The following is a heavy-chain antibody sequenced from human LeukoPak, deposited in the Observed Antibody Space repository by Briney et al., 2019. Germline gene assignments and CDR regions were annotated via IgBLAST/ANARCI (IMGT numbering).Heavy chain of an antibody. D-gene: IGHD3-10*01. CDR3: AKERGYYYGSGNYIVYYFDY. J-gene: IGHJ4*02. CDR1: GYTFTSYY. V-gene: IGHV1-46*01. CDR2: INPSGGST. Sequence: ASVKVSCTASGYTFTSYYMHWVRQAPGQGLEWMGIINPSGGSTSYAQKFQGRVTMTRDMSTSTVYMELSSLRAEDTAVYYCAKERGYYYGSGNYIVYYFDYWGQGTLVTVSS.